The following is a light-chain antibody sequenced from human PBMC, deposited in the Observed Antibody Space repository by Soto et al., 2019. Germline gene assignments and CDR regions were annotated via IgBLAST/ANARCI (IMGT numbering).Light chain of an antibody. CDR2: KVS. Sequence: IQMTQSPSSLSASVGDRVIITCRASQSPSTLLSLYQQKPGKTPKLLVFKVSSLESGVPSRFSGSGSGTEFTLTISSLQPDDFATYYCQQYKSYPWTFGQGTKVDIK. J-gene: IGKJ1*01. V-gene: IGKV1-5*03. CDR1: QSPSTL. CDR3: QQYKSYPWT.